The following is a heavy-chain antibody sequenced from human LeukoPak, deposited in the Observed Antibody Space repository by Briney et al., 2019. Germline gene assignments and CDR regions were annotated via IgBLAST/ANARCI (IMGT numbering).Heavy chain of an antibody. V-gene: IGHV4-34*01. Sequence: SETLSLTCAVYGGSFSGYYCRWIRQPPGKGLEWIGEINHSGSTNYNPSLKSRVTLAVDTSNNQFSLKLSYVPAADTAVYYCARWQIWFDPWGQGTLVTVSS. CDR3: ARWQIWFDP. CDR1: GGSFSGYY. J-gene: IGHJ5*02. CDR2: INHSGST.